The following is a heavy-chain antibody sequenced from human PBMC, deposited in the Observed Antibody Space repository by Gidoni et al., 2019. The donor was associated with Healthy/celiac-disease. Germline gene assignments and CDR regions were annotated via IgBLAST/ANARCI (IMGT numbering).Heavy chain of an antibody. CDR2: IYHSGST. Sequence: QVQLQESGPGLVTPSGTLSLTCSVSGGSISSSNWWSWVRQPPGKGLEWIGEIYHSGSTNYNPSLKSRVTISVDKSKNQFSLKLSSVTAADTAVYYCARTFSGSPYYYYYYMDVWGKGTTVTVS. CDR3: ARTFSGSPYYYYYYMDV. D-gene: IGHD2-15*01. CDR1: GGSISSSNW. J-gene: IGHJ6*03. V-gene: IGHV4-4*02.